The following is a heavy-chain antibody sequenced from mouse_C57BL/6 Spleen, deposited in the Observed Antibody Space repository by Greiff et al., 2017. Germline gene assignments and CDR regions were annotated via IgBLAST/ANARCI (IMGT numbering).Heavy chain of an antibody. CDR1: GYTFTSYW. J-gene: IGHJ1*03. D-gene: IGHD2-4*01. CDR3: ARDDYDEKLDYFDV. V-gene: IGHV1-72*01. CDR2: IDPNSGGN. Sequence: QVQLQQPGAELVKPGASVKLSCKASGYTFTSYWMHWVKQRPGRGLEWIGRIDPNSGGNTYNEKFKSKATLTVDKPYSTAYMQLSSLTSEDSAVYYCARDDYDEKLDYFDVWGTGTTVTVSS.